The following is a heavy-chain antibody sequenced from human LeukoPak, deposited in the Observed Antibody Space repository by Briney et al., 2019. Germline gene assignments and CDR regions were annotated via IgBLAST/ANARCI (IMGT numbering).Heavy chain of an antibody. V-gene: IGHV3-20*04. CDR1: GFTFDDYG. Sequence: GGSLRLSCAASGFTFDDYGMSWVRQAPGKGLEWVSGINWSGGSTNYADSVKGRFTISRDNAKNALYLQMKSLRAEDTALYYCARDNSGFDYWGQGTLVTVSS. CDR2: INWSGGST. CDR3: ARDNSGFDY. J-gene: IGHJ4*02. D-gene: IGHD3-22*01.